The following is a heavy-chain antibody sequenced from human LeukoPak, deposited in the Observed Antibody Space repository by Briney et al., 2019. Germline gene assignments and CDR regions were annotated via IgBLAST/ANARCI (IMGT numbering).Heavy chain of an antibody. J-gene: IGHJ4*02. D-gene: IGHD6-13*01. CDR1: GGSFSGYY. V-gene: IGHV4-34*01. CDR3: ARARTGYSSSWYFGPTFYFDY. Sequence: SETLSLTCAVYGGSFSGYYWSWIRQPPGKGLEWIGEINHSGSTNYNPSLKSRVTISVDTSKNQFSLKLSSVTAADTAVYYCARARTGYSSSWYFGPTFYFDYWGQGTLVTVSS. CDR2: INHSGST.